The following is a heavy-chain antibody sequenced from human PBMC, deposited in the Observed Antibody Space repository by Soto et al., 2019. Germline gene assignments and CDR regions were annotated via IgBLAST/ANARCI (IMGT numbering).Heavy chain of an antibody. J-gene: IGHJ6*02. V-gene: IGHV3-30*18. CDR1: GFTFSSFG. D-gene: IGHD1-7*01. CDR3: AKGNPYNCNYRSRYGMDV. Sequence: GGSLRLSCAASGFTFSSFGMHWVRQAPGKGLEWVAVISYDGSNKYYADSVKGRFTISRDNSKNTLYLQMNSLRAEDTAVYYCAKGNPYNCNYRSRYGMDVWGQGTTVTVSS. CDR2: ISYDGSNK.